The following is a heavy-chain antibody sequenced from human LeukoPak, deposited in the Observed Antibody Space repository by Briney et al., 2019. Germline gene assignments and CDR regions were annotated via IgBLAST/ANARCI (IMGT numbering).Heavy chain of an antibody. CDR1: GDSIIGTNW. D-gene: IGHD2-2*01. CDR2: ISHTGTV. Sequence: SETLSLTCTVSGDSIIGTNWWGWIRQAPGKGLEWIGYISHTGTVCSNPSLTSRLTLSLDTSKSQLSLNLNSVTAVDSATYYCVRRGRSSWSSFDYWAQGTLVTVSS. CDR3: VRRGRSSWSSFDY. J-gene: IGHJ4*02. V-gene: IGHV4-28*05.